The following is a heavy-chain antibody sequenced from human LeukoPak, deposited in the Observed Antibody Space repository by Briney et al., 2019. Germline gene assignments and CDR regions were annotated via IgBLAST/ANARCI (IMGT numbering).Heavy chain of an antibody. V-gene: IGHV3-48*03. CDR2: ISNSGTTI. CDR3: ARDAHSAHDY. D-gene: IGHD1-26*01. J-gene: IGHJ4*02. Sequence: GVSLRLSCAASGFTFSSYEMNWVRQAPGKGLEWLSYISNSGTTIYYADSVKGRFTISRDNAKNSLFLQMNSLRAEDTAFYYCARDAHSAHDYWGQGTLVTVSS. CDR1: GFTFSSYE.